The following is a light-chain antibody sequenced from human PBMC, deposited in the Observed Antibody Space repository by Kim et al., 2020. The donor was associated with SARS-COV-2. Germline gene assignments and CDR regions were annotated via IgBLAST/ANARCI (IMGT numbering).Light chain of an antibody. Sequence: DIQLTQSPSTLSAAVGDRVTITCRASQNINSCLAWYQQKPGKAPKLLIYKASSLESGVPSRFSGSGSGTEFTLTISSLQPDDFATYYCQQYKTYPWTFGQGTQVDIK. CDR3: QQYKTYPWT. CDR1: QNINSC. V-gene: IGKV1-5*03. J-gene: IGKJ1*01. CDR2: KAS.